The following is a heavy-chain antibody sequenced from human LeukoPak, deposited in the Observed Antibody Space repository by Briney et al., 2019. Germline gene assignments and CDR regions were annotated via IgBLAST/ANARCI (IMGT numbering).Heavy chain of an antibody. CDR3: AKDRRLVVVPAAINWFDP. Sequence: PGGSLRLSCAASGFTFSSYGMHWVRQAPGKGLEWVAFIRYDGSNKYYADSVKGRFTISRDNSKNTLYLQMNSLRAEDTAVYYCAKDRRLVVVPAAINWFDPWGQGTLVTVSS. J-gene: IGHJ5*02. CDR1: GFTFSSYG. V-gene: IGHV3-30*02. CDR2: IRYDGSNK. D-gene: IGHD2-2*02.